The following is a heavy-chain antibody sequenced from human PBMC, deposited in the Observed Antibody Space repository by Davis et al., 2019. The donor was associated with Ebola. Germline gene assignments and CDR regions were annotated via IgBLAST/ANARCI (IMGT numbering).Heavy chain of an antibody. CDR2: MNDRGST. J-gene: IGHJ4*02. Sequence: MPSETLSLTCGISGGSIDNGYWWGWVRQSPGKGLEWITEMNDRGSTNNNPSLKSRVTISVDKSENQIFLTLTSVTVADTAIYYCARRVRSSSDLDSWGQGTLVTVS. CDR3: ARRVRSSSDLDS. V-gene: IGHV4-4*02. D-gene: IGHD3-3*01. CDR1: GGSIDNGYW.